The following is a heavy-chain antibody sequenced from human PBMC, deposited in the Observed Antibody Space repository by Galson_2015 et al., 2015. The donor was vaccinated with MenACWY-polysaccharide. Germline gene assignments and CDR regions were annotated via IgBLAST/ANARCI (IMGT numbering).Heavy chain of an antibody. J-gene: IGHJ4*02. D-gene: IGHD1-7*01. CDR1: GYSFTNYY. V-gene: IGHV1-69*04. CDR3: ATDNLDYAHDY. CDR2: INPILSVA. Sequence: SVKVSCKASGYSFTNYYIHWLRQAPGQGLEWMGRINPILSVAHYARNFQGRVTISADKSTGTAYMELSGLRSEDTATYYCATDNLDYAHDYWGQGTLVTVSS.